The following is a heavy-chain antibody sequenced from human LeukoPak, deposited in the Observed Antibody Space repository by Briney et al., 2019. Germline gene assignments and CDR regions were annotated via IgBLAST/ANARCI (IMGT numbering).Heavy chain of an antibody. D-gene: IGHD5-24*01. CDR1: TFTFSDYG. CDR2: IRYDGKKT. CDR3: AKGWNYFDY. J-gene: IGHJ4*02. Sequence: PGGSLRLSCVGSTFTFSDYGMHWVRQAPGKGLEWVAFIRYDGKKTYYADSAKGRFTISRDNSKNTLYLQMNSLRAEDTAVYYCAKGWNYFDYWGQGTLVTVSS. V-gene: IGHV3-30*02.